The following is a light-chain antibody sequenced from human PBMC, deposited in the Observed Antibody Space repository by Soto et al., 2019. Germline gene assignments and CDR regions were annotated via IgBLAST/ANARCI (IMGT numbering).Light chain of an antibody. CDR3: QQYGSLPFT. CDR2: DVS. Sequence: DIQMTQSPSSLSASVGDRVTITCQASQDISNYLNWYQQKPGKAPKLLIHDVSTLETGVPSRFSGSGSGTDFTFTISSLQPEDFATYFCQQYGSLPFTLGPGTKVDIK. J-gene: IGKJ3*01. CDR1: QDISNY. V-gene: IGKV1-33*01.